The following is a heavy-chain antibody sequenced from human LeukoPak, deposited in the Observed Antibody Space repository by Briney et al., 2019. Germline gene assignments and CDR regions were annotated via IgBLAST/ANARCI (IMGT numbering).Heavy chain of an antibody. CDR3: AKDRSDCSSTSCYKPPFYYYYMDV. CDR1: GFTFSSYA. Sequence: GGSLRLSCAASGFTFSSYAMHWVRQAPGKGLEWVAVISYDGSNKYYADSVKGRFTISRDNSKNTLYLQMNSLRAEDTAVFYCAKDRSDCSSTSCYKPPFYYYYMDVWGKGTTVTVSS. D-gene: IGHD2-2*02. J-gene: IGHJ6*03. V-gene: IGHV3-30*04. CDR2: ISYDGSNK.